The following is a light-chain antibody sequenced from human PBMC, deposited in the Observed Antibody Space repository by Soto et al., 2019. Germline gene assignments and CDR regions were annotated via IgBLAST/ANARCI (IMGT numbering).Light chain of an antibody. V-gene: IGKV3-20*01. J-gene: IGKJ5*01. Sequence: EIVLMQSPGTLSLSQGERATLSCRASQSVSSSYLAWYQQKPGQAPRLLIYGASSRATGIPDRFSGSGSGTDFTLTISRLEPEDFAVYYCQQYGSLITFGQGTRLEIK. CDR1: QSVSSSY. CDR3: QQYGSLIT. CDR2: GAS.